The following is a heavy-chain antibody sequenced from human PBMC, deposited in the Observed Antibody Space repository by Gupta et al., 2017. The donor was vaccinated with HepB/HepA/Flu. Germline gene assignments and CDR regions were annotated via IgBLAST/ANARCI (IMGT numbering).Heavy chain of an antibody. CDR2: INPNSGGT. CDR3: AREETNYDFWSGYSKPLDY. Sequence: QVQLVQSGAEVKKPGASVKVSCKASGYTFTGYYLHWVRQAPGQGLEWMGWINPNSGGTNYAQKFQGWVTMTRDTSISTAYMELSRLRSDDTAVYYCAREETNYDFWSGYSKPLDYWGQGTLVTVSS. J-gene: IGHJ4*02. V-gene: IGHV1-2*04. D-gene: IGHD3-3*01. CDR1: GYTFTGYY.